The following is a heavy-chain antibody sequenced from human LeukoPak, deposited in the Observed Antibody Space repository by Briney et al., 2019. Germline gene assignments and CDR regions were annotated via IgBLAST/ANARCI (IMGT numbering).Heavy chain of an antibody. CDR2: ISSSSSYI. V-gene: IGHV3-21*04. CDR3: AKDSAKKYDDY. J-gene: IGHJ4*02. D-gene: IGHD2/OR15-2a*01. Sequence: GGSLRLSCAASGFTFSDYSMNWVRQAPGKGLEWVSSISSSSSYIFYADSVRGRFTISRDNSKNTLYLQMNGLRAEDTAVYYCAKDSAKKYDDYWGQGTLVTVSS. CDR1: GFTFSDYS.